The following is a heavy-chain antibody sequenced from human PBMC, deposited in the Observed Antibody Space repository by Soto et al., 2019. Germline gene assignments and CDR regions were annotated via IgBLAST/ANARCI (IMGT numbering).Heavy chain of an antibody. J-gene: IGHJ6*02. CDR2: ISWDGGST. V-gene: IGHV3-43*01. Sequence: EVQLVESGGVVVQPGGSLGLSCAASGFTFDDYTMHWVRQAPGKGLEWVSLISWDGGSTYYADSVKGRFTISRDNSKNSLYLQMNSLRTEDTALYYCAKDIADRYYYYYGMDVWGQGTTVTVSS. CDR3: AKDIADRYYYYYGMDV. CDR1: GFTFDDYT.